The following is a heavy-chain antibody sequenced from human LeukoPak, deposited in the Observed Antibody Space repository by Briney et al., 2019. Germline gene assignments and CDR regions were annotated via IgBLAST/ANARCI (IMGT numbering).Heavy chain of an antibody. CDR1: GYTFTGYY. CDR3: ARASRTADPRGAEVVPAAMILDAFDI. J-gene: IGHJ3*02. Sequence: ASVKVSCKASGYTFTGYYIHWVRQAPGQGLEWMGWISPNSGGTNYAQKFQGRVTITADESTSTAYMELSSLRSEDTAVYYCARASRTADPRGAEVVPAAMILDAFDIWGQGTMVTVS. V-gene: IGHV1-2*02. D-gene: IGHD2-2*01. CDR2: ISPNSGGT.